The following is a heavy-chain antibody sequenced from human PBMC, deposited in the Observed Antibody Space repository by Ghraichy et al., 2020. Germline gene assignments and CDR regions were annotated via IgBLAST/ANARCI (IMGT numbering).Heavy chain of an antibody. Sequence: GGSLRLSCAASGFTFSSYWMHWVRQAPGKGLVWVSRINSDGSSTSYADSVKGRFTISRDNAKNTLYLQMNSLRAEDTAVYYCASDMGYYYDSSGYPDWFDPWGQGTLVTVSS. CDR3: ASDMGYYYDSSGYPDWFDP. CDR1: GFTFSSYW. J-gene: IGHJ5*02. D-gene: IGHD3-22*01. CDR2: INSDGSST. V-gene: IGHV3-74*01.